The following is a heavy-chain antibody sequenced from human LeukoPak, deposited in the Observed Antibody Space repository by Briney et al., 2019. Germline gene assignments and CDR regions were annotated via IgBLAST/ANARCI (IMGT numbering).Heavy chain of an antibody. V-gene: IGHV1-18*01. CDR3: AREAVAGTIWFDP. CDR1: GYTFTSYG. CDR2: ISAYNGNT. Sequence: ASVKVSRKASGYTFTSYGISWVRQAPGQGLEWMGWISAYNGNTNCAQKLQGRVTMTTDTSTSTAYMELRSLRSDDTAVYYCAREAVAGTIWFDPWGQGTLVTVSS. J-gene: IGHJ5*02. D-gene: IGHD6-19*01.